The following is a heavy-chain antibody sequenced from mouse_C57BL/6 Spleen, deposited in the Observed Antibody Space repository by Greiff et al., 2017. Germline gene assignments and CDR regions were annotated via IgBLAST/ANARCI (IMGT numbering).Heavy chain of an antibody. Sequence: VQLQQPGAELVMPGASVKLSCKASGYTFTSYWMHWVKQRPGQGLEWIGEIDPSDSYTNSNQKFKGKSTLTVDKSSSTAYMQLSSLTSEDSAVYYCARGDYGSSSAWGAYWGQGTLVTVAA. CDR3: ARGDYGSSSAWGAY. V-gene: IGHV1-69*01. CDR2: IDPSDSYT. CDR1: GYTFTSYW. D-gene: IGHD1-1*01. J-gene: IGHJ3*01.